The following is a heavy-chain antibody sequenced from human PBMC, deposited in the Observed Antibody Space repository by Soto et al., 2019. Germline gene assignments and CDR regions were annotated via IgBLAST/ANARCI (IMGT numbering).Heavy chain of an antibody. V-gene: IGHV3-21*01. Sequence: PGGSLRLSCAASGFTFSSYSMNWVRQAPGKGLEWVSSISSSSSYIYYADSVKGRFTISRDNAKNSLYLQMNSLRAEDTAVYYCARDSSSTSYLVYFDYWGQGTLVTVSS. D-gene: IGHD2-2*01. J-gene: IGHJ4*02. CDR3: ARDSSSTSYLVYFDY. CDR1: GFTFSSYS. CDR2: ISSSSSYI.